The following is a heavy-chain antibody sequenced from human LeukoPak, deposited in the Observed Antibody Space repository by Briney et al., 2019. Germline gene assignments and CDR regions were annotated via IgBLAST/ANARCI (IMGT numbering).Heavy chain of an antibody. CDR3: ECSSGWDDAFDI. CDR2: ISSSSSYI. J-gene: IGHJ3*02. Sequence: GGSLRLSCAASGFTISSYSMNWVRQAPGKGLEWVSSISSSSSYIYYADSVKGRFTISRDNAKNSLYLQMNSLRAEDTAVYYCECSSGWDDAFDIWGQGTMVTVSS. D-gene: IGHD6-19*01. V-gene: IGHV3-21*01. CDR1: GFTISSYS.